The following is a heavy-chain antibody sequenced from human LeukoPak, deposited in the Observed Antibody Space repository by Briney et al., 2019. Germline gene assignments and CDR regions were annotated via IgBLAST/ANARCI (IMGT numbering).Heavy chain of an antibody. J-gene: IGHJ4*02. Sequence: PSETLSLTCTVSGGSINNYYWSWIRQPPGKGLEWIGYIYYRGSTNYNPSLKSRVTFSVDTSKNQFSLKLNSVTAADTAEYYCARGGDYGDLRYFDYWGQGTLVTVSS. D-gene: IGHD4-17*01. CDR1: GGSINNYY. CDR3: ARGGDYGDLRYFDY. CDR2: IYYRGST. V-gene: IGHV4-59*01.